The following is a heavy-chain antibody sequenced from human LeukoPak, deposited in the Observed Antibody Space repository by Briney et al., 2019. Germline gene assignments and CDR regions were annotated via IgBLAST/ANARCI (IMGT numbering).Heavy chain of an antibody. V-gene: IGHV4-38-2*01. D-gene: IGHD3-3*01. CDR3: ARGPHRSYYDFWSGYSHFDY. Sequence: SETLSLTCAVSGYSISSGYYWGWIRQPPGKGLEWIGSIHHSGSTYYNPSLKSRVTISVDTSKNQFSLKLSSVTAADTAVSYCARGPHRSYYDFWSGYSHFDYWGQGTLVTVSS. J-gene: IGHJ4*02. CDR2: IHHSGST. CDR1: GYSISSGYY.